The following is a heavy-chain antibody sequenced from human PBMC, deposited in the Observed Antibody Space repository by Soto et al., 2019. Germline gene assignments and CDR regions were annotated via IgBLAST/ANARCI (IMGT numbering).Heavy chain of an antibody. D-gene: IGHD6-13*01. CDR2: IWCDGSNK. CDR3: ARHPERIAQIGWFDP. CDR1: GFTFSSYG. J-gene: IGHJ5*02. Sequence: PGGSLRLSCAATGFTFSSYGMHWVRQAPGKGLEWVAVIWCDGSNKYYADSVKGRFTISRDNAKNSLYLQMNSLRAEDTAVYYCARHPERIAQIGWFDPWGQGTLVTVSS. V-gene: IGHV3-33*08.